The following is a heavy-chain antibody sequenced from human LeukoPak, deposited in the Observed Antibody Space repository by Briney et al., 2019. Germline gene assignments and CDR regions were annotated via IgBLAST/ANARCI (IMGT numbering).Heavy chain of an antibody. CDR1: GGTFGSYA. V-gene: IGHV1-69*04. CDR3: ARARGHTGGFDY. D-gene: IGHD5-18*01. J-gene: IGHJ4*02. Sequence: ASVKVSCKASGGTFGSYAISWVRQAPGQGLEWMGRIIPILGIANYAQKFQGRVTITADKSTSTAYMELSSLRSGDTAVYYCARARGHTGGFDYWGQGTLVTVSS. CDR2: IIPILGIA.